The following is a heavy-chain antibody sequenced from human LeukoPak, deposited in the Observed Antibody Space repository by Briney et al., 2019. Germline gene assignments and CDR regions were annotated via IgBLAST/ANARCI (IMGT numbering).Heavy chain of an antibody. J-gene: IGHJ6*03. V-gene: IGHV3-7*01. CDR2: IKQDGSEK. CDR3: ARALNYYYMDV. CDR1: GFTFSSYW. D-gene: IGHD3-9*01. Sequence: GGSLRLSCAASGFTFSSYWMSWVRQAPGKGLEWVANIKQDGSEKYYVDSVKGRFTISRDNAKNSLYLQTNSLRAEDTAVYYCARALNYYYMDVWGKGTTVTVSS.